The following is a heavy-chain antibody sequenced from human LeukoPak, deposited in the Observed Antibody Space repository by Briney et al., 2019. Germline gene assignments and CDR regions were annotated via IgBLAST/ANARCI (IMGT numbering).Heavy chain of an antibody. CDR3: ARDSFGYSYGYYYYYGMDV. CDR1: GGSISDYF. J-gene: IGHJ6*02. CDR2: VFYNGST. D-gene: IGHD5-18*01. V-gene: IGHV4-59*01. Sequence: SETLSLTCTVSGGSISDYFWSWIRQPPGKGLEWVGYVFYNGSTNYNPSLKSRVTISIDTSRIRFSLRLSSVTAADTAVYYCARDSFGYSYGYYYYYGMDVWGQGTTVTVSS.